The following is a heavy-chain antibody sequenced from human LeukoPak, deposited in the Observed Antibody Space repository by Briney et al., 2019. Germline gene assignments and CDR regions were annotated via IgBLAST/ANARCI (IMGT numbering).Heavy chain of an antibody. V-gene: IGHV1-46*01. D-gene: IGHD6-6*01. CDR3: ARDLSSSSDYYYYYGMDV. CDR2: INPSGGST. Sequence: ASVKVSCKASGCTFTSYCMHWVRQAPGQGLEWMGIINPSGGSTSYAQKFQGRVTMTRDTSTSTVYMELSSLRSEDTAVYYCARDLSSSSDYYYYYGMDVWGQGTTVTVSS. CDR1: GCTFTSYC. J-gene: IGHJ6*02.